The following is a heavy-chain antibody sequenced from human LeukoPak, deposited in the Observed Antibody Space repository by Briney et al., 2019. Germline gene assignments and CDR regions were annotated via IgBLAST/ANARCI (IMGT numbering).Heavy chain of an antibody. CDR2: ISVYNGNT. CDR1: GYTFTNYG. D-gene: IGHD6-19*01. J-gene: IGHJ4*02. Sequence: EASMTVSCKASGYTFTNYGISWVRQAPGQGLEWMGWISVYNGNTNYAQKFQGRVTITADKSTSTAYMELSSLRSEDTAVYYCARERYSSGWYNSDYWGQGTLVTVSS. V-gene: IGHV1-18*01. CDR3: ARERYSSGWYNSDY.